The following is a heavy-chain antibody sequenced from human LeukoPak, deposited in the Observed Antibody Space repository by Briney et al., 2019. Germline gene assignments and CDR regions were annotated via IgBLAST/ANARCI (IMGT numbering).Heavy chain of an antibody. J-gene: IGHJ3*02. V-gene: IGHV3-49*04. Sequence: GGSLRLSCTASGFTFGDYTMSWVRQAPGKGLEWVGFIRDVTSGGTTEYAASVKGRFTISRDNSRSIAYLQMNSLKTEDTSVYYCVRGPDAFDIWGQGTMVTVSS. CDR2: IRDVTSGGTT. CDR1: GFTFGDYT. CDR3: VRGPDAFDI.